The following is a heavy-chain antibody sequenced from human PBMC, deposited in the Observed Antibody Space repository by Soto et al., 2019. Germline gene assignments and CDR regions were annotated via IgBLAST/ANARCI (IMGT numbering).Heavy chain of an antibody. CDR3: AKDTSSSWYYFDY. Sequence: QVQLVESGGGVVQPGRSLRLSCAASGFTCSSYGMHWVRQAPGKGLEWVAVISYDGSNKYYADSVKGRFTISRDNSKNTLYLQMNSLRAEDTAVYYCAKDTSSSWYYFDYWGQGTLVTVSS. J-gene: IGHJ4*02. CDR1: GFTCSSYG. D-gene: IGHD6-13*01. V-gene: IGHV3-30*18. CDR2: ISYDGSNK.